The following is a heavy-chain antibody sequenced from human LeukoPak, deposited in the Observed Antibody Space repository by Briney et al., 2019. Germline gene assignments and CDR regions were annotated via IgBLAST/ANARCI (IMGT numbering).Heavy chain of an antibody. J-gene: IGHJ4*02. V-gene: IGHV4-39*07. CDR3: ARVNAWGAAMVYEDY. CDR1: GGSISSSSYY. CDR2: IYYSGST. D-gene: IGHD5-18*01. Sequence: SETLSLTCTVSGGSISSSSYYWGWIRQPPGKGLEWIGSIYYSGSTYYNPFLKSRVTISVDTSKNQFSLKLSSVTAADTAVYYCARVNAWGAAMVYEDYWGQGTLVTVSS.